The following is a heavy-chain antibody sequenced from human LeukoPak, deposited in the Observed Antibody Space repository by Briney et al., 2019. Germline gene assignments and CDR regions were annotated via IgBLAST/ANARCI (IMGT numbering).Heavy chain of an antibody. V-gene: IGHV3-7*03. CDR3: VRDMRGGWKFDY. CDR2: IKQDGSEI. Sequence: GGSLRLSCAASGFTLSGYWMSWVRQAPGKGPEWVANIKQDGSEIYYVDSVKGRFTISRDNAKNSLYLQMNSLRAEDSAVYYCVRDMRGGWKFDYWGQGTLVTVSS. J-gene: IGHJ4*02. D-gene: IGHD6-19*01. CDR1: GFTLSGYW.